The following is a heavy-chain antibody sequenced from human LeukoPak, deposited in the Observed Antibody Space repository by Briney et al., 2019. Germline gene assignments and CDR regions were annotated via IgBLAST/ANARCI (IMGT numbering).Heavy chain of an antibody. CDR3: AKDDLYCSSTSCSNWFDP. J-gene: IGHJ5*02. CDR1: GFTFSSYA. Sequence: GGSLRLSCAASGFTFSSYAMSWVRQAPGKGLEWVSAISVSGGSTYYADSVKGRFTISRDNSKNTLYLQMNSLRAEDTAVYYCAKDDLYCSSTSCSNWFDPWGQGTLVTVSS. CDR2: ISVSGGST. V-gene: IGHV3-23*01. D-gene: IGHD2-2*01.